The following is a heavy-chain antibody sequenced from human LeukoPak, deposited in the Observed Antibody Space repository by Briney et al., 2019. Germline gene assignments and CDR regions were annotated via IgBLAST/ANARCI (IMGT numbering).Heavy chain of an antibody. J-gene: IGHJ4*02. D-gene: IGHD4-11*01. V-gene: IGHV4-4*07. Sequence: PSETLSLTCTVSGGSINNYFWSWIRQPAGKGLEWIGRIYTSGSTNYNPSLKSPVTMSIDTSKNQFSLKVTSVTDADTAVYYCARGPYNNSPFDYWGQGTLVTVSS. CDR2: IYTSGST. CDR3: ARGPYNNSPFDY. CDR1: GGSINNYF.